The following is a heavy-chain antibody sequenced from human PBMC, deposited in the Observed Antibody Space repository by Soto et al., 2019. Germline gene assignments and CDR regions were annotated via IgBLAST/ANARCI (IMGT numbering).Heavy chain of an antibody. D-gene: IGHD6-6*01. V-gene: IGHV1-69*01. CDR2: IVPMFGTP. CDR1: GGTFANFI. Sequence: QVQLVQSGAEVKEPGSSVRVSCKASGGTFANFIMNWVRQTPGQGLEWMGGIVPMFGTPTYAEKFKGRVTISATGSTSTAYMELMSLRSEDTAVSYCARNGTYSSSLSQYSGMDVWGQGTTVTVS. J-gene: IGHJ6*02. CDR3: ARNGTYSSSLSQYSGMDV.